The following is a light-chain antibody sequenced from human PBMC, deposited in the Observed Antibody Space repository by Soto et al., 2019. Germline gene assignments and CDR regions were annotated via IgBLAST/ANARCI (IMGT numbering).Light chain of an antibody. CDR1: QRVSRF. CDR3: QQYGSIPWT. J-gene: IGKJ1*01. V-gene: IGKV3-20*01. Sequence: EIVLTQSPATLSLSPGERATLSCRASQRVSRFVAWYQHKPGQAPRLLIYDASSRATGIPDRFSGSGSGTDFTLTISRLEPEDFAVYYCQQYGSIPWTFGQGTKVDIK. CDR2: DAS.